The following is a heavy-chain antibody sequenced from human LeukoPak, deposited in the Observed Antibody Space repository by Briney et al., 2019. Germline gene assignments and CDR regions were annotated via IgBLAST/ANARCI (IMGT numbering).Heavy chain of an antibody. CDR3: ARQPQRNENRYCSGGSCPFDI. D-gene: IGHD2-15*01. CDR1: GYIFTSYW. J-gene: IGHJ3*02. CDR2: IYLGDSDT. V-gene: IGHV5-51*01. Sequence: GASLQISCKGSGYIFTSYWIGWVRQLPGKGLEWMGIIYLGDSDTRYSPSFQGQVTISADKSISTAYLQWSSLKASDTAMYYCARQPQRNENRYCSGGSCPFDIWGQGTMVTVSS.